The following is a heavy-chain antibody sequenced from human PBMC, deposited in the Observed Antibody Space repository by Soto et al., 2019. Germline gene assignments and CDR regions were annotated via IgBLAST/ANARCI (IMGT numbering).Heavy chain of an antibody. CDR1: EYIHKNYW. CDR3: ATTAGY. CDR2: IKEDGSEK. V-gene: IGHV3-7*01. D-gene: IGHD2-15*01. J-gene: IGHJ4*02. Sequence: EVQLVESGGGFVQPGGSLRLSCAASEYIHKNYWMKWVRQAPGQGLEWVATIKEDGSEKYYVDSVRGRFTSSRDNARNSLSLQMDSLSAEDTAVYYCATTAGYWGRGTLVTVSS.